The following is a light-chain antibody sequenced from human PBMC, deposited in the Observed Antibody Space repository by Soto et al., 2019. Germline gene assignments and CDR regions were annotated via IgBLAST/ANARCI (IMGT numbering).Light chain of an antibody. CDR2: DAS. V-gene: IGKV1-5*01. CDR3: QQYNMLIT. CDR1: QTIDSW. Sequence: DIQMTQSPSILSASVGDTVTITCRASQTIDSWLAWYQQKPGKDPKLLIYDASSLESGVSSRFSGSGYGTEFTLMISNLQPDDFATSYCQQYNMLITLGQGTRLEIK. J-gene: IGKJ5*01.